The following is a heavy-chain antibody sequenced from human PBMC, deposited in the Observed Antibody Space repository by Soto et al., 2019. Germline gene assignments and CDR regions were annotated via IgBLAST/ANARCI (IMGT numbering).Heavy chain of an antibody. J-gene: IGHJ6*02. CDR1: GFTFSSYG. D-gene: IGHD3-9*01. CDR2: IWYDGSNK. V-gene: IGHV3-33*01. CDR3: ARGALRYFDWSTGMDV. Sequence: GGSLRLSCAASGFTFSSYGMHWVRQAPGKGLEWVAVIWYDGSNKYYADSVKGRFTISRDNSKNTLYLQMNSLRAEDTVVYYCARGALRYFDWSTGMDVWGQGTTVTVSS.